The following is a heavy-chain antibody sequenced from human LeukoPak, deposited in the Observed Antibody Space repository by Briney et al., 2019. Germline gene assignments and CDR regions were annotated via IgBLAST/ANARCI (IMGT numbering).Heavy chain of an antibody. J-gene: IGHJ4*02. V-gene: IGHV4-61*08. CDR3: AMTQSQSGSYRYYFGY. CDR2: IYYIRNT. Sequence: SETLSLTCTVSGASVGSAGYYWTWIRQPPGGGLEWIGYIYYIRNTNYNPSLKSRVTMSLDPSNNQFSLRLNSVTAADTAVYYCAMTQSQSGSYRYYFGYWGQGTLVTVSS. CDR1: GASVGSAGYY. D-gene: IGHD1-26*01.